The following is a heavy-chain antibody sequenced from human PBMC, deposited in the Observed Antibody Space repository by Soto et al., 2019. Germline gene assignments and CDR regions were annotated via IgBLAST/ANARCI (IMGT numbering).Heavy chain of an antibody. CDR1: GYTFTSYG. CDR3: ARMGVVRGVYYYGMDV. J-gene: IGHJ6*02. Sequence: QVQLVQSGAEVKKPGASVKVSCKASGYTFTSYGISWVRQAPGQGLEWMGWISAYNGNTNYAQKLQGRVTMTTDTSTSTANMELRSLRSDGTAVYYCARMGVVRGVYYYGMDVWGQGTTVTVSS. V-gene: IGHV1-18*01. CDR2: ISAYNGNT. D-gene: IGHD3-10*01.